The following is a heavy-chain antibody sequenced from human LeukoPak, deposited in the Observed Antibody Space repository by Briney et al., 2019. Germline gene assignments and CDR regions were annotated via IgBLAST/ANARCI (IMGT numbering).Heavy chain of an antibody. D-gene: IGHD3-22*01. Sequence: GGPLRLSCAASGFTFSSYSMNWVRQAPGKGLEWVSYISSSSSTIYYADSVKVRFTISRDNAKNSLYLQMNSLRDEDTAVYYCARGGSSGYYSGKAVMDKGPRRNPKRIEELDYWGQGTLVTVSS. J-gene: IGHJ4*02. CDR2: ISSSSSTI. CDR1: GFTFSSYS. V-gene: IGHV3-48*02. CDR3: ARGGSSGYYSGKAVMDKGPRRNPKRIEELDY.